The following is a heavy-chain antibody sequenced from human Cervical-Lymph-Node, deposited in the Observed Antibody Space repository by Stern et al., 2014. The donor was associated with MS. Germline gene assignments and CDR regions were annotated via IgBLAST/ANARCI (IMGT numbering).Heavy chain of an antibody. CDR2: VIPMFGTA. J-gene: IGHJ6*02. CDR1: GGTFSSYA. Sequence: QVQLVQSGAEVKKPGSSVKVSCKASGGTFSSYAVSWVRQAPGHGLEWMGGVIPMFGTANYAQKFQGRVTITADESASTAYMELSSLRSEDTAVYYCARLSDFWSGLKSGYYYYAMDVWGQGTTVTVSS. V-gene: IGHV1-69*01. CDR3: ARLSDFWSGLKSGYYYYAMDV. D-gene: IGHD3-3*01.